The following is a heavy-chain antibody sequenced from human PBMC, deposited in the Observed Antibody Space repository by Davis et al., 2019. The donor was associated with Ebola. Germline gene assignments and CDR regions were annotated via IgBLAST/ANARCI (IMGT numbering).Heavy chain of an antibody. V-gene: IGHV3-33*01. CDR1: GFTFSSYG. J-gene: IGHJ2*01. CDR2: IWYDGSNK. D-gene: IGHD2-21*02. Sequence: GGSLRLFCAASGFTFSSYGMHWVRQAPGKGLEWVAVIWYDGSNKYYADSVKVRFTTSRDNAKNSLYLQMNSLRAEDTAVYYCVRDPALVVTGGGWFFGLWGRGTLVTVSS. CDR3: VRDPALVVTGGGWFFGL.